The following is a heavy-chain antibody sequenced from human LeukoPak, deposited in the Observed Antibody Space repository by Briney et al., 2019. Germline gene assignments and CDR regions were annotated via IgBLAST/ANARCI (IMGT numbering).Heavy chain of an antibody. CDR3: ARYSSGWYNWFDP. Sequence: ASVKVSCKASGYTFTNYGISWVREAPGQGLEWMGWISAYNGNTNYAQKLQGRVTMTADTSTSTAYMELRSLRSDDTAVYYCARYSSGWYNWFDPWGQGTLVTVSS. D-gene: IGHD6-19*01. CDR2: ISAYNGNT. V-gene: IGHV1-18*01. J-gene: IGHJ5*02. CDR1: GYTFTNYG.